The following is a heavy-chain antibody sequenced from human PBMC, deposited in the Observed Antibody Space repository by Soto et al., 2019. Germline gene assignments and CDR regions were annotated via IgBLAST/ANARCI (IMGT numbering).Heavy chain of an antibody. V-gene: IGHV4-39*01. CDR2: VFYTGFT. Sequence: SETLSLTCAVSGGSISGSYYYWGWLRQSPGRGPEWIGSVFYTGFTSYNPSLENRVSVSVDTSKNQFSLKVSAVTAADTAVYYCASSQKGYNWNYFDHWGQGALVTVSS. D-gene: IGHD1-20*01. CDR3: ASSQKGYNWNYFDH. J-gene: IGHJ4*02. CDR1: GGSISGSYYY.